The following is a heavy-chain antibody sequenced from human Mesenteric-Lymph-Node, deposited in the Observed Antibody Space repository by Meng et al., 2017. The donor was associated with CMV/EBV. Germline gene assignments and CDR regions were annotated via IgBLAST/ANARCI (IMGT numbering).Heavy chain of an antibody. CDR3: ARPHYYGSGSSPWFDP. Sequence: QLQLQESGPGLLEPSETLSLTCTVPGGSISSSSYYRGWIRQPPGKGLEWIGSIYYSGSTYYNPSLKSRVTISVDTSKNQFSLKLSSVAAADTAVYYCARPHYYGSGSSPWFDPWGQGTLVTVSS. J-gene: IGHJ5*02. V-gene: IGHV4-39*01. D-gene: IGHD3-10*01. CDR1: GGSISSSSYY. CDR2: IYYSGST.